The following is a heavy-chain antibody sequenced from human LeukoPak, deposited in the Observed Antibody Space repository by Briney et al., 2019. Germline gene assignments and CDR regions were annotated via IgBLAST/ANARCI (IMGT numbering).Heavy chain of an antibody. CDR2: ISSSSSTI. Sequence: GGSLRLSCAASGFTFSSYSMNWVRQAPGKGLEWVSYISSSSSTIYYADSVKGRFTISRDNSKNTLYLQMGSLRAEDMAVYYCTRDSVANGWSEFDYWGQGALVTVSS. CDR3: TRDSVANGWSEFDY. J-gene: IGHJ4*02. CDR1: GFTFSSYS. V-gene: IGHV3-48*01. D-gene: IGHD6-19*01.